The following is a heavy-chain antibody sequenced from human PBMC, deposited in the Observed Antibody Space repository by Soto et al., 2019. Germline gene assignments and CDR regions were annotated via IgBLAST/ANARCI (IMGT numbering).Heavy chain of an antibody. V-gene: IGHV1-2*02. CDR3: ARDSSGLNYYYYYGMDV. D-gene: IGHD3-22*01. CDR1: GYTFTGYY. J-gene: IGHJ6*02. CDR2: INPNSGGT. Sequence: QVQLVQSGAEVKKPGASVKVSCKASGYTFTGYYMHWVRQAPGQGLEWMGWINPNSGGTNYAQKFQGRVTMTRDTPISTAYMELSRLRSDDTAVYYCARDSSGLNYYYYYGMDVWGQGTTVTVSS.